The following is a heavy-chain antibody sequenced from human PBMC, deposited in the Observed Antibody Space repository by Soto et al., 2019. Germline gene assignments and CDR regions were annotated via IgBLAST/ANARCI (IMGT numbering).Heavy chain of an antibody. CDR2: ISAYNGNT. D-gene: IGHD5-18*01. CDR3: ASHRGYSYGYVLWSGFDY. J-gene: IGHJ4*02. CDR1: GYTFTSYG. Sequence: GASVKVSCKASGYTFTSYGISWVRQAPGQGLEWMGWISAYNGNTNYAQKLQGRVTMTTDTSTSTAYMELRSLRSDGTAVYYCASHRGYSYGYVLWSGFDYWGQGTLVTVSS. V-gene: IGHV1-18*01.